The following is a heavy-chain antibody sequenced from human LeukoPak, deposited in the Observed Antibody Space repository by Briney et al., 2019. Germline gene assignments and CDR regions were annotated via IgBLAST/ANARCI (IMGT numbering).Heavy chain of an antibody. V-gene: IGHV3-21*01. CDR1: GFTFSSYS. CDR2: ISSSSSYI. CDR3: VRGVYCSSTSCYSLYYYYYMDV. Sequence: PGGSLRLSCAASGFTFSSYSMNWVRQAPGKGLEWVSSISSSSSYIYYADSVKGRFTISRDNAKNSLYLQMNSLRAEDTAVYYCVRGVYCSSTSCYSLYYYYYMDVWGKGTTVTVSS. J-gene: IGHJ6*03. D-gene: IGHD2-2*01.